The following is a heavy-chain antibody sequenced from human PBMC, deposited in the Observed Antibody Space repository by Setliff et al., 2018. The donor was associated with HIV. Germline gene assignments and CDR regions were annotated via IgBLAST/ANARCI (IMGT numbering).Heavy chain of an antibody. CDR2: INHSAFT. Sequence: SETLSLTCAVCGESFSRYYFTWIRQAPGRGLEWIGEINHSAFTKYNPSLASRVTMSIDTSKNQFSLLLSSVTAADTAMYFCARRPGGITRARLDNWGQGTLDTVSS. J-gene: IGHJ4*02. CDR3: ARRPGGITRARLDN. D-gene: IGHD3-16*01. V-gene: IGHV4-34*01. CDR1: GESFSRYY.